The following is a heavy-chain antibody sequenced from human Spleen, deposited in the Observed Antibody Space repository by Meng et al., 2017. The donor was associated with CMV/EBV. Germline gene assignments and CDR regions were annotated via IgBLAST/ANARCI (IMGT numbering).Heavy chain of an antibody. CDR1: DGWFTGFF. Sequence: SQTLSLTCAVYDGWFTGFFWSWIRQAPGKGLEWIGEINHSGSTNYNPSLKRRVTMSVDTSMNQFSLKLSSVTAADTAVYYCARQRRGLDPIATRRYFYYGMDVWGQGTTVTVSS. CDR3: ARQRRGLDPIATRRYFYYGMDV. CDR2: INHSGST. D-gene: IGHD6-6*01. V-gene: IGHV4-34*01. J-gene: IGHJ6*02.